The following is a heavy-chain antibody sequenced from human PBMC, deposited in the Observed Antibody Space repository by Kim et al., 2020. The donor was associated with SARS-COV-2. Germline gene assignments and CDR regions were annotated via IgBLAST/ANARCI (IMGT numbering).Heavy chain of an antibody. V-gene: IGHV3-30*18. CDR3: AKDHHYYDSSNYYTYYYGMDV. D-gene: IGHD3-22*01. J-gene: IGHJ6*02. CDR1: GFSFSSYG. CDR2: ISYDGRNK. Sequence: GGSLRLSCAASGFSFSSYGMHWVRQAPGKGLEWVALISYDGRNKNYADSVKGRFTISRDNSKNTLYLQMNSLRAEDTAVYYCAKDHHYYDSSNYYTYYYGMDVWGQGTTVTVSS.